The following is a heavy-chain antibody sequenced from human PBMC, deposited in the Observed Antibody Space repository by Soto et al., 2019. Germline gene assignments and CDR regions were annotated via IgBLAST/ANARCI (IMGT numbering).Heavy chain of an antibody. J-gene: IGHJ5*02. CDR3: ARPYCDSTSCYTDWFDP. CDR2: VNPKSGNT. V-gene: IGHV1-8*01. Sequence: QVQLVQSGAEVKKPGASVKVSCKASGYSFSTYDINWVRQAAGQGLEWMGWVNPKSGNTAYAQRFRGRVTLTSNTSISTAYMELSALTPEDTAVYYCARPYCDSTSCYTDWFDPWGQGPLVTVSS. D-gene: IGHD2-2*02. CDR1: GYSFSTYD.